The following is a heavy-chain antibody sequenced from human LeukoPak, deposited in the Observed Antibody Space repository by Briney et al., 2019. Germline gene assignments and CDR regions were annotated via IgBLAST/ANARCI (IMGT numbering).Heavy chain of an antibody. CDR1: GGSISSYY. Sequence: SETLSLTCTVSGGSISSYYWSWIRQPPGKGLEWIGYIYYSGSTNYNPSLKSRVTISVDTSKNQFSLKLSSVTAADTAVYYCARALTIFGVVMPWGQGTLVTVSS. J-gene: IGHJ5*02. CDR2: IYYSGST. D-gene: IGHD3-3*01. CDR3: ARALTIFGVVMP. V-gene: IGHV4-59*01.